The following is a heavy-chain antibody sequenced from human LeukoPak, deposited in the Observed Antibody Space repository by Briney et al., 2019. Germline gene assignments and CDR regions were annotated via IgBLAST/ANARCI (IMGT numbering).Heavy chain of an antibody. CDR2: INHSGST. CDR3: ARDRTVRSSSSWSRRRNYYYYGMDV. CDR1: NGSFSGYY. Sequence: SETLSLTCAVYNGSFSGYYWSWIRQPPGKGLEWIGEINHSGSTNYNPSLKSRVTISVDTSKNQFSLKLSSVTAADTAVYYCARDRTVRSSSSWSRRRNYYYYGMDVWGQGTTVTVSS. D-gene: IGHD6-13*01. J-gene: IGHJ6*02. V-gene: IGHV4-34*01.